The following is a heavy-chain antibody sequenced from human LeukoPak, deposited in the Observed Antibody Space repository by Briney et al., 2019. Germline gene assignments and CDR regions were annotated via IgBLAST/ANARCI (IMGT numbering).Heavy chain of an antibody. D-gene: IGHD1-26*01. CDR2: IYHSGST. CDR3: ASPREGAASFDY. Sequence: PSETLSLTCAVSGGSISSSNWWSWVRQPPGKGLEWIGEIYHSGSTNYNPSLKSRVTISVDKSKNQFSLKLSSVTAADTAVYYCASPREGAASFDYWGQGTLVTVSS. J-gene: IGHJ4*02. V-gene: IGHV4-4*02. CDR1: GGSISSSNW.